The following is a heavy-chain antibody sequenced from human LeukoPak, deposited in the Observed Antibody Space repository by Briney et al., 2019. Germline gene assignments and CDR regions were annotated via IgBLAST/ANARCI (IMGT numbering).Heavy chain of an antibody. CDR1: GYTFTGYY. CDR2: INPSGGST. CDR3: ARGGSGYDYYYYYMDV. Sequence: GASVKVSCKSSGYTFTGYYMHWIRQAPGQGLEWMGIINPSGGSTSYAQKFQGRVTMTRDMSTSTVYMELSSLRSEDTAVYYCARGGSGYDYYYYYMDVWGKGTTVTVSS. V-gene: IGHV1-46*01. J-gene: IGHJ6*03. D-gene: IGHD5-12*01.